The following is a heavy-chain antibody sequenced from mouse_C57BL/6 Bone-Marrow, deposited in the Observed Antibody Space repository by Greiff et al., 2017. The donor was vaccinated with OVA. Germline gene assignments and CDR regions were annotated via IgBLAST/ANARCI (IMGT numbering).Heavy chain of an antibody. Sequence: VQLQQSGPVLVKPGASVKMSCKASGYTFTDYYMNWVKQSHGKSLEWIGVINPYNGGTSYNQKFKGKATLTVDKSSSTAYMELNSLTSEDSAVYYCARRGGLRRFAYWGQGTLFTVSA. J-gene: IGHJ3*01. CDR2: INPYNGGT. CDR1: GYTFTDYY. CDR3: ARRGGLRRFAY. V-gene: IGHV1-19*01. D-gene: IGHD2-4*01.